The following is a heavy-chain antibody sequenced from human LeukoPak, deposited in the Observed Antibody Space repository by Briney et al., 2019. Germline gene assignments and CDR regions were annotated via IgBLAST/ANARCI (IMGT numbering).Heavy chain of an antibody. J-gene: IGHJ5*02. CDR2: ISGSGGST. Sequence: AGGSLRLSCAASGFTFSSYAMSWVRQAPGKGLEWVSAISGSGGSTCYADSVKGRFTISRDNSKNTLYLQMNSLRAEDTAVYYCAKGGGSYGFYWFDPWGQGTLVTVSS. CDR3: AKGGGSYGFYWFDP. D-gene: IGHD1-26*01. CDR1: GFTFSSYA. V-gene: IGHV3-23*01.